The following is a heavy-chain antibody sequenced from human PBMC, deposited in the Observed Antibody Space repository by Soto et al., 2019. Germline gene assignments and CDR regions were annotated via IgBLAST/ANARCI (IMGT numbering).Heavy chain of an antibody. J-gene: IGHJ4*02. CDR3: ARVGTIGYCSGGSCPFDY. V-gene: IGHV1-69*13. D-gene: IGHD2-15*01. CDR2: IIPIFGTA. Sequence: ASVKVSCKASGGTFSSYAISWVRQAPGQGLEWMGGIIPIFGTATYAQKFQGRVTITADESTSTAYMELSSLRSEDTAVYYCARVGTIGYCSGGSCPFDYWGQGTLVTVS. CDR1: GGTFSSYA.